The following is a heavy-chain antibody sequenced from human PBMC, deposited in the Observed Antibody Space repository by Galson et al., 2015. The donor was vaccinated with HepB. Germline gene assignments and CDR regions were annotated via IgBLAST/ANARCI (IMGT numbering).Heavy chain of an antibody. Sequence: SVKVSCKASGGTFSSYAISWVRQASGQGLEWMGGIIPIFGIANYAQKFQGRVTITADESTSTAYMELSSLRSEDTAVYYCARVLVSHKTTPLDYWGQGTLVTVSS. CDR1: GGTFSSYA. CDR3: ARVLVSHKTTPLDY. V-gene: IGHV1-69*13. CDR2: IIPIFGIA. D-gene: IGHD1/OR15-1a*01. J-gene: IGHJ4*02.